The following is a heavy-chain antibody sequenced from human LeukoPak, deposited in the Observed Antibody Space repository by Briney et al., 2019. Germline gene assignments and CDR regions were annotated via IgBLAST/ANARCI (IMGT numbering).Heavy chain of an antibody. J-gene: IGHJ5*02. D-gene: IGHD2-2*01. CDR1: GGSFSGYY. V-gene: IGHV4-34*01. CDR2: INHSGST. Sequence: SETLSLTCAVYGGSFSGYYWSWIRQPPGKGLEWIGEINHSGSTSYNPSLKSRVTISVDTSKNQFSLKLSSVTAADTAVYYRARPEGYCSSTSCYGNNWFDPWGQGTLVTVSS. CDR3: ARPEGYCSSTSCYGNNWFDP.